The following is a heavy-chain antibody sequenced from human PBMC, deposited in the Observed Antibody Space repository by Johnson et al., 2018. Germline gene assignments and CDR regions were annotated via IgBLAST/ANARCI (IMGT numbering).Heavy chain of an antibody. J-gene: IGHJ6*02. CDR2: ISGSGGRT. Sequence: VQLVESGGGLVQPGGSLRLSCAASGFTFSSYAMRWVRQAPGKGLAWVSAISGSGGRTYYADSVKGRVTISRDNSKNTRYLQMNSLRAEDTAVYYWASLTMIGGMDVWGQGPTVTVSS. D-gene: IGHD3-22*01. CDR1: GFTFSSYA. CDR3: ASLTMIGGMDV. V-gene: IGHV3-23*04.